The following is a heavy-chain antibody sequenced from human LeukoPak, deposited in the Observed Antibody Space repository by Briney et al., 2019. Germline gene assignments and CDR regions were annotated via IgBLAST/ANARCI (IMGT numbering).Heavy chain of an antibody. CDR3: ARSNCSGGSCYPSYYYYYGMDV. Sequence: GASVKVSCKASGYTFTGYYMHWVRQAPGQGLEWMGWIDPNSGGTNYAQKFQGWVTMTRDTSISTAYMELSRLRFDDTAVYYCARSNCSGGSCYPSYYYYYGMDVWGQGTTVTVSS. CDR2: IDPNSGGT. V-gene: IGHV1-2*04. CDR1: GYTFTGYY. J-gene: IGHJ6*02. D-gene: IGHD2-15*01.